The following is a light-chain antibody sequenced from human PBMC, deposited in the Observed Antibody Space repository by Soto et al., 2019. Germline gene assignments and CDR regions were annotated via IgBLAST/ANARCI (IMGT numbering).Light chain of an antibody. CDR1: GRDIGAYDY. J-gene: IGLJ1*01. CDR3: SSYTTSYFYV. V-gene: IGLV2-14*01. Sequence: QSALTQPASVSGSPGQSITISCTGSGRDIGAYDYVSWYQQHPGKAPKLIIYGDKNRPSGVSSRFSASKSAFTASLTISGRQTEDEAYYYCSSYTTSYFYVFGPGTKLTVL. CDR2: GDK.